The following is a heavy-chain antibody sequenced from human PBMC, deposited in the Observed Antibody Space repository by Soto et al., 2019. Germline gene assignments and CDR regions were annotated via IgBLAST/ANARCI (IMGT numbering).Heavy chain of an antibody. CDR2: SSATGAGT. Sequence: EVQLLESGGGLVQPGGSLRLSCAASGFTFSSYGMTWVRQAPGKGLEWVSFSSATGAGTYYADSVKGRFTISRDNSKNTLYLQMTSLRADDMAVYYCAKDRRAGGNYGFYSDFWGRVALVIVSS. CDR3: AKDRRAGGNYGFYSDF. CDR1: GFTFSSYG. D-gene: IGHD1-7*01. V-gene: IGHV3-23*01. J-gene: IGHJ4*02.